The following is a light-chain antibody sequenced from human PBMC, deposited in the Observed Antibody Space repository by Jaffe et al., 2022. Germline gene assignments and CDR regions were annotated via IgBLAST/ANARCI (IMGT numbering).Light chain of an antibody. CDR2: DVT. V-gene: IGLV2-14*03. J-gene: IGLJ2*01. CDR1: SSDIGGYNY. CDR3: SSHTSSSGHVV. Sequence: QSALTQPASVSGSPGQSITISCTGTSSDIGGYNYVSWYQQHPGKAPKLMIYDVTNRPSGVSNRFSGSKSGNTASLTISGLQAEDEADYYCSSHTSSSGHVVFGGGTKLTVL.